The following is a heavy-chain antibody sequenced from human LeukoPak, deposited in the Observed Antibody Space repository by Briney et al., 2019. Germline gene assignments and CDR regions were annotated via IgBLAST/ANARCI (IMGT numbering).Heavy chain of an antibody. CDR1: GGSISSSSHY. CDR3: ARGPTATTDY. V-gene: IGHV4-39*01. D-gene: IGHD4-17*01. CDR2: IYYSGSS. Sequence: PSESLSLTCTVSGGSISSSSHYWGWFRQPPGKGLEWIGYIYYSGSSFCNPSLKSRVTMSVDTSKNQFSLRLNSVTAADTAVYYCARGPTATTDYWGQGTLV. J-gene: IGHJ4*02.